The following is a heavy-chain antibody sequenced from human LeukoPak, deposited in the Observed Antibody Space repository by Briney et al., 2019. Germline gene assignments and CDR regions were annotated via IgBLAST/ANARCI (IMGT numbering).Heavy chain of an antibody. J-gene: IGHJ6*03. V-gene: IGHV3-7*01. CDR2: IKQDGSEK. Sequence: PGGSLRLSCATSGFTFSSYWMSWVRQAPGKGLEWVANIKQDGSEKYYVDSVKGRFTISRDNAKNSLYLQMNSLRAEDTAVYYCARDRKRAMVLIDSSDLGRYYYMDVWGKGTTVTVSS. CDR1: GFTFSSYW. D-gene: IGHD3-16*01. CDR3: ARDRKRAMVLIDSSDLGRYYYMDV.